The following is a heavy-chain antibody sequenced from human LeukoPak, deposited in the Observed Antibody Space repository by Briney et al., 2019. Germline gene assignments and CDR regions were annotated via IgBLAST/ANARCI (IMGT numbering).Heavy chain of an antibody. Sequence: PGGSLRLSCAASRFTVSNNYMSWVRQAPGKGLEWVSVIYASGGTYYADSVKGRFTISRDNSKEAMYLQINSLRAEDTDVYYCARVSVSFNTPFDYWGQGTLVTVSS. CDR2: IYASGGT. V-gene: IGHV3-66*01. D-gene: IGHD5/OR15-5a*01. CDR1: RFTVSNNY. J-gene: IGHJ4*02. CDR3: ARVSVSFNTPFDY.